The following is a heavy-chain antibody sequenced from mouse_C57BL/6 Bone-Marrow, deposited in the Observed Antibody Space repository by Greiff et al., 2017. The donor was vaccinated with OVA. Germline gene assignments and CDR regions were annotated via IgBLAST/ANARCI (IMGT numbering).Heavy chain of an antibody. J-gene: IGHJ3*01. CDR1: GFNIKDDY. CDR3: RYDYDGGWFAY. CDR2: IDPENGDS. V-gene: IGHV14-4*01. Sequence: VQLKESGAELVRPGASVKLSCTASGFNIKDDYMHWVQQRPEQGLEWIGWIDPENGDSASASEFQGKATITADTSTNTANLQLSSLTSEENAVDYCRYDYDGGWFAYWGQGTLVTVSA. D-gene: IGHD2-4*01.